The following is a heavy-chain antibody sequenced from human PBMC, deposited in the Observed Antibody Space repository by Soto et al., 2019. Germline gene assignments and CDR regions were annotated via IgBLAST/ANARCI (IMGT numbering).Heavy chain of an antibody. J-gene: IGHJ4*02. D-gene: IGHD5-18*01. CDR1: GGSISSGGYS. CDR3: ARTLYSYGPRFDY. V-gene: IGHV4-30-2*02. Sequence: PSETLSLTCAVSGGSISSGGYSWSWIRQPPGKGLEWIGYMYHSGSTYYNPSLKSRVTISIDRSKNQFSLKLSSVTAADTAVYYCARTLYSYGPRFDYWGQGTLVTVSS. CDR2: MYHSGST.